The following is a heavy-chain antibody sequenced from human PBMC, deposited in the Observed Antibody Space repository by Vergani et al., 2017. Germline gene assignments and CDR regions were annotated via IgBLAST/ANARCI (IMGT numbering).Heavy chain of an antibody. CDR1: GFTFSSYA. CDR3: ARDFWSGYQVYYYYGMDV. J-gene: IGHJ6*02. D-gene: IGHD3-3*01. Sequence: EVQLLESGGGLVQPGGSLRLSCAASGFTFSSYAMSWVRQAPGKGLEWVSVIYSGGSTYYADSVKGRFTISRDNAKNSLYLQMNSLRAEDTAVYYCARDFWSGYQVYYYYGMDVWGQGTTVTVSS. CDR2: IYSGGST. V-gene: IGHV3-23*03.